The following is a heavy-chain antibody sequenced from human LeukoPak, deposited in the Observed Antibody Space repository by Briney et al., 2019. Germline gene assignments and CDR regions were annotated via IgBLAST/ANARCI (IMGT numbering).Heavy chain of an antibody. CDR2: IYHSGGT. CDR3: ARNGGNSDFDY. V-gene: IGHV4-4*02. CDR1: GDSISSSYW. D-gene: IGHD4-23*01. J-gene: IGHJ4*02. Sequence: SGTLSLTCAVSGDSISSSYWWSWVRQPPGKGLEWIGEIYHSGGTNYNPSLKSRVTISVDKSKNQFSLKLSSVTAADTAVYYCARNGGNSDFDYWGQGTLATVSS.